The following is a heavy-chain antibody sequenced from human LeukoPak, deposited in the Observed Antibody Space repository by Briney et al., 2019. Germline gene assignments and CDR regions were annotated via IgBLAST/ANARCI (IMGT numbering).Heavy chain of an antibody. Sequence: SETLSLTCTVSGGSISSYYWSWIRQPPGKGLEWIGYIYYSGSTNYNPSLKSRVTMSVDTSKNQFSLKLSSVTAADTAVYYCASGSLITMVRGVYDYWGQGTLVTVSS. CDR1: GGSISSYY. D-gene: IGHD3-10*01. V-gene: IGHV4-59*12. CDR2: IYYSGST. J-gene: IGHJ4*02. CDR3: ASGSLITMVRGVYDY.